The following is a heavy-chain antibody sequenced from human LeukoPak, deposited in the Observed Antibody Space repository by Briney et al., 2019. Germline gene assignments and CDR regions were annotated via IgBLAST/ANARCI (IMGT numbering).Heavy chain of an antibody. V-gene: IGHV4-39*01. CDR3: ASLRERSYYARGFDY. CDR1: GGSISSSSYY. J-gene: IGHJ4*02. D-gene: IGHD3-3*01. Sequence: SETLSLTCTVSGGSISSSSYYWGWIRQPPGKGLEWIASIYYSGSSYYNPSLKSRVTISVDTSKNQFSLKLSSVTAADTAVYYCASLRERSYYARGFDYWGQGTLVTVSS. CDR2: IYYSGSS.